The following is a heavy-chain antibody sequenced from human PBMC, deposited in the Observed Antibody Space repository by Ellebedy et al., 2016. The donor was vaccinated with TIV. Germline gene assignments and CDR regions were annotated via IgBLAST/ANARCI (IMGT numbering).Heavy chain of an antibody. V-gene: IGHV1-18*04. CDR2: ISGYNGNT. Sequence: GESLKISCKGSGYSFTSYWISWVRQAPGQGLEWMGWISGYNGNTNYGQKLQGRVTMTTDTSTSTAYMELRSLRSDDTAVYYCARDDGVGATAMDVWGKGTTVTVSS. CDR3: ARDDGVGATAMDV. J-gene: IGHJ6*04. D-gene: IGHD1-26*01. CDR1: GYSFTSYW.